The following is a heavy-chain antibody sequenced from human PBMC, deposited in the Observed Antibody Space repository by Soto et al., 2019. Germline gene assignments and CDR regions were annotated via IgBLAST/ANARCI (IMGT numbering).Heavy chain of an antibody. D-gene: IGHD3-16*01. CDR3: AGPLWMNDYNWGYFDV. CDR2: ISYDGSNK. J-gene: IGHJ2*01. Sequence: QVQLVESGGGVVQPGRSLRLSCAASGFTFSSYAMHWVRQAPGKGLEWVAVISYDGSNKYYTDSVKGRFTISRDNSKNTLYRQMNSLGAEDTAVYYCAGPLWMNDYNWGYFDVWGSGTLVTVSS. CDR1: GFTFSSYA. V-gene: IGHV3-30-3*01.